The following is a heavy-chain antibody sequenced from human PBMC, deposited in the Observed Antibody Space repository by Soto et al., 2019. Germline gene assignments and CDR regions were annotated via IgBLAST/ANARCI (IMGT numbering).Heavy chain of an antibody. CDR3: GRDGGPGTVLGEDDYYYYGMDV. V-gene: IGHV1-69*01. CDR1: GGTFSSYA. CDR2: IIPIFGTA. Sequence: QVQLVQSGAEVKKPGSSVKVSCKASGGTFSSYAISWVRQAPGQGLEWMGGIIPIFGTANYAQRFQGRVTITADESTCTAYMELSSLRSEDTGVYYCGRDGGPGTVLGEDDYYYYGMDVWGQGAKGTVSS. D-gene: IGHD3-16*01. J-gene: IGHJ6*02.